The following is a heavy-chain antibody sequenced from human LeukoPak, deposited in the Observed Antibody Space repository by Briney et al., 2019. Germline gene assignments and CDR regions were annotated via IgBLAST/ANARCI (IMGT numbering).Heavy chain of an antibody. J-gene: IGHJ4*02. Sequence: PGGSLRLSCVASGFTFDDYTMHWVRQAPGKGLEWVSVISWDGSITSYADSVKGRFSISRDNSKNSLYLQMNSLRTEDTALYYCAKDMSMTSEATHFDYWGQGTLVTVSS. CDR1: GFTFDDYT. V-gene: IGHV3-43*01. CDR3: AKDMSMTSEATHFDY. D-gene: IGHD4-11*01. CDR2: ISWDGSIT.